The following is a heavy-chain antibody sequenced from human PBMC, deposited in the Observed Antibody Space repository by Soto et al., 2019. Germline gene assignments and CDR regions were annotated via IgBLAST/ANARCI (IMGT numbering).Heavy chain of an antibody. V-gene: IGHV3-23*01. CDR1: GFAFSTYA. Sequence: GGSLRLSCAASGFAFSTYAMSWVRQAPGKGLEWVSAIAGNDGRTFYADSVKGRFTISRDNSKNTLSLQMNNLRAEDTAVYYCAKESPYCSGPTCRLYYFDFPGQGALVTVPS. D-gene: IGHD2-2*01. J-gene: IGHJ4*02. CDR2: IAGNDGRT. CDR3: AKESPYCSGPTCRLYYFDF.